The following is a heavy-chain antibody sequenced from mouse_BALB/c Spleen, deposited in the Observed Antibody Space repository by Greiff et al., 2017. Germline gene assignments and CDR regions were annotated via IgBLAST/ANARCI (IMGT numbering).Heavy chain of an antibody. CDR2: IDPANGNT. V-gene: IGHV14-3*02. CDR3: ARYYGSSYFDY. J-gene: IGHJ2*01. D-gene: IGHD1-1*01. Sequence: EVKLVESGAELVKPGASVKLSCTASGFNIKDTYMHWVKQRPEQGLEWIGRIDPANGNTKYDPKFQGKATITADTSSNTAYLQLSSLTSEDTAVYYCARYYGSSYFDYWGQGTTLTVSS. CDR1: GFNIKDTY.